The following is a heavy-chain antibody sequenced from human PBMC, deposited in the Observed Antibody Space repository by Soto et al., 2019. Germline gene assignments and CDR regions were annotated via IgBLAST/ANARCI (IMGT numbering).Heavy chain of an antibody. CDR2: ISYDGSYK. D-gene: IGHD6-19*01. CDR1: GFTFSTYG. V-gene: IGHV3-30*18. CDR3: AKDSGWYVNYYGMDV. Sequence: GGSLILSCEASGFTFSTYGMHWVRQAPGKGLEWVAIISYDGSYKYYADSVKGRFTISRDNSKTTLYLQMNSLRPEDTAVYYCAKDSGWYVNYYGMDVWGQGTPVTVSS. J-gene: IGHJ6*02.